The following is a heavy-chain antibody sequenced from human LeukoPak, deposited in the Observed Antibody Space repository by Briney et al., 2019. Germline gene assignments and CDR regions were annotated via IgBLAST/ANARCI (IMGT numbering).Heavy chain of an antibody. V-gene: IGHV3-7*01. CDR2: IKKDGSEK. Sequence: AGGSLRLSCAASGFTFSSHWMSWVRQAPGKGLEWVANIKKDGSEKYYVDSVKGRFTISRDNAKNSLYLQMNSLRAEDTAVYYCASPYYYDSSGYGADAFDIWGQGTMVTVSS. D-gene: IGHD3-22*01. J-gene: IGHJ3*02. CDR1: GFTFSSHW. CDR3: ASPYYYDSSGYGADAFDI.